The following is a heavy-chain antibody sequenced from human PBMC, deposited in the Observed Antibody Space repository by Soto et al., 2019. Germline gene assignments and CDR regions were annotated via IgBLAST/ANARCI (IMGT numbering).Heavy chain of an antibody. CDR2: ISKDGSNK. V-gene: IGHV3-30*03. J-gene: IGHJ1*01. CDR3: ATCPPFTTIRCYLEDLHH. D-gene: IGHD2-21*01. CDR1: GFTFRGYD. Sequence: QGPLVEFGGGVVQPGSSLRLSCAGTGFTFRGYDMHWVRQAPGKGLEWVAVISKDGSNKYYADSVKGRFNISRDNSKNTLYLQMNSLRPDDTAMYYCATCPPFTTIRCYLEDLHHWGQGTLVTVSS.